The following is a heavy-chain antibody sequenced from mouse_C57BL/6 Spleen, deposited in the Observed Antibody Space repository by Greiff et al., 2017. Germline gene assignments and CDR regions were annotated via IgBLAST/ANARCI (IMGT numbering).Heavy chain of an antibody. CDR2: INPNNGGT. CDR3: ARWGYGSSFWYCDV. D-gene: IGHD1-1*01. Sequence: VQLQQSGPELVKPGASVKISCKASGYTFTDYYMNWVKQSHGKSLEWIGDINPNNGGTSYNQKFKGKATLTVDKSSSTAYMELRSLTSEDSAVXYVARWGYGSSFWYCDVWGTGTTVTVSS. CDR1: GYTFTDYY. J-gene: IGHJ1*03. V-gene: IGHV1-26*01.